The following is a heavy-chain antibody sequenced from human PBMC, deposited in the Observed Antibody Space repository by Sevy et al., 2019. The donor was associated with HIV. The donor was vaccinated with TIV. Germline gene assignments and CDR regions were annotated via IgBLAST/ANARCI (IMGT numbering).Heavy chain of an antibody. Sequence: GGSLRLSCAASGFTFSDNYMSWIRQAPGKGLEWVSYISSRGSTIYYADSVKGRFTISRDNANNSLYLQMKSLGAEDTAVYYCARVRYNYGSYYFDHWGQGTLVTVSP. CDR2: ISSRGSTI. V-gene: IGHV3-11*01. J-gene: IGHJ4*02. CDR3: ARVRYNYGSYYFDH. D-gene: IGHD5-18*01. CDR1: GFTFSDNY.